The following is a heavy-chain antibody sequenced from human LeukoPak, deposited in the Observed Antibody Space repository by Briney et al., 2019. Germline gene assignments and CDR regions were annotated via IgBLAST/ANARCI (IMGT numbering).Heavy chain of an antibody. CDR3: ARVRGDFETD. Sequence: SETLSLTCSVSGGSISSYYWTWIRQPPGKGLEWIGYRYYSGSTTYNPSLKSRVTISVDTSKSQFSLKLISVTTADTAIYYCARVRGDFETDWGQGTLVTVPS. CDR1: GGSISSYY. D-gene: IGHD3-16*01. J-gene: IGHJ1*01. CDR2: RYYSGST. V-gene: IGHV4-59*01.